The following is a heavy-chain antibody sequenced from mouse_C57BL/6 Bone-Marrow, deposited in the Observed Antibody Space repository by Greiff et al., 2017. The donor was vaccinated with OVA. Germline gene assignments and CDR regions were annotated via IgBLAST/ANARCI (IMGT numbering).Heavy chain of an antibody. CDR3: ARGVFDY. CDR1: GYTFTSYW. Sequence: QVHVKQPGAELVMPGASVKLSCKASGYTFTSYWMHWVKQRPGQGLEWIGEIDPSDSYTNYNQKFKGKSTLTVDKSSSTAYMQLSSLTSEDSAVYYCARGVFDYWGQGTTLTVSS. CDR2: IDPSDSYT. J-gene: IGHJ2*01. V-gene: IGHV1-69*01.